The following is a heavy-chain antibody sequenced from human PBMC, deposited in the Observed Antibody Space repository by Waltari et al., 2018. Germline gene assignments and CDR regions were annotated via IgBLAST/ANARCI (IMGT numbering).Heavy chain of an antibody. J-gene: IGHJ4*02. D-gene: IGHD2-15*01. CDR3: ARPGQVGGGSLMGLDY. CDR2: FIYNGNT. CDR1: GGSISSTSYY. Sequence: QLQLQESGPGLVKPSETLSLICSISGGSISSTSYYWGWIRQPPGKGLEWIGSFIYNGNTYYNPSLKSRISFFVDTSKNQFLLQLRSVTAADTAMYYCARPGQVGGGSLMGLDYWGQGTLVTVSS. V-gene: IGHV4-39*01.